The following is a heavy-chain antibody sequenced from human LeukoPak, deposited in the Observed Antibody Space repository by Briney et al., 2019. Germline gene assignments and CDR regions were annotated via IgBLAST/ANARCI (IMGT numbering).Heavy chain of an antibody. CDR2: IYYSGST. J-gene: IGHJ6*02. Sequence: KPSETLSLTCTVSAGSISSSSHYWGWIRQPPGKGPEWIGTIYYSGSTYYDPSLKSRVTISVDTSKNQFSLKLTSVTATDTAVYYCARHDCSTTSCQYFYGTDVWGQGTTVTVSS. V-gene: IGHV4-39*01. D-gene: IGHD2-2*01. CDR1: AGSISSSSHY. CDR3: ARHDCSTTSCQYFYGTDV.